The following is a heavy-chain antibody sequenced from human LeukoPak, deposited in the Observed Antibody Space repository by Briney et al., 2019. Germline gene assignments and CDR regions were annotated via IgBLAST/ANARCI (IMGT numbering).Heavy chain of an antibody. CDR2: INHSGST. CDR1: GGSFSGYY. Sequence: SETLSLTCAVYGGSFSGYYWSGIRQPPGKGLEWIGEINHSGSTNYNPSLKSRVTISVDTSKNQFSLKLSSVTAADTAVYYCARGLFIRAYCGGDCSLKPYYYYYYGMDVWGQGTTVTVSS. D-gene: IGHD2-21*02. V-gene: IGHV4-34*01. J-gene: IGHJ6*02. CDR3: ARGLFIRAYCGGDCSLKPYYYYYYGMDV.